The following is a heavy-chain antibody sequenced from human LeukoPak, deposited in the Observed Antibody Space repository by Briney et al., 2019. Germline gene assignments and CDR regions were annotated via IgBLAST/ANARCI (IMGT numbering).Heavy chain of an antibody. CDR1: GYTFTGYY. CDR2: INPNSGGT. V-gene: IGHV1-2*02. CDR3: ALIDCSGGSCYVLREDNEY. J-gene: IGHJ4*02. D-gene: IGHD2-15*01. Sequence: ASVKVSCKASGYTFTGYYMHWVRQAPGQGLEWMGWINPNSGGTNYAQKFQGRVTMTRDTSISTAYMELSRLRSDDTAVYYCALIDCSGGSCYVLREDNEYWGQGTLVTVSS.